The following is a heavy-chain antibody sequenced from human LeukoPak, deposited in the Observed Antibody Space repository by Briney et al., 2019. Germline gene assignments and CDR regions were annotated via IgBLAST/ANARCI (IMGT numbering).Heavy chain of an antibody. CDR1: GFTFSSYA. V-gene: IGHV3-30-3*01. CDR2: ISYDGSNK. CDR3: ARDQGYCSGGSCRRYNWFDP. J-gene: IGHJ5*02. D-gene: IGHD2-15*01. Sequence: GRSLRLSCAASGFTFSSYAMHWVRQAPGKGLEWVAVISYDGSNKYYADSVKGRFTISRDNSKNTLYLQMNSLRAEDTAVYYCARDQGYCSGGSCRRYNWFDPWGQGTLVTVSS.